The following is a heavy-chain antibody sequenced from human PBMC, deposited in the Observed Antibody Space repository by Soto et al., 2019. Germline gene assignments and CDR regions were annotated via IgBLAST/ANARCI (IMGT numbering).Heavy chain of an antibody. D-gene: IGHD3-22*01. CDR2: ISYDGSNK. V-gene: IGHV3-30-3*01. Sequence: PGGSLRLSCAASGFTFSSYAMHWVRQAPGKGLEWVAVISYDGSNKYYADSVKGRFTISRDNSKNTLYLQMNSLRAEDTAVYYCARAPGYYDSSGYYWGQGTLVTVSS. CDR1: GFTFSSYA. J-gene: IGHJ4*02. CDR3: ARAPGYYDSSGYY.